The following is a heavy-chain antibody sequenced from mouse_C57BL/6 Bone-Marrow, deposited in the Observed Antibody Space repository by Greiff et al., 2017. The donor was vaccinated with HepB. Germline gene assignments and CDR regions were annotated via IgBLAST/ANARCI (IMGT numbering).Heavy chain of an antibody. V-gene: IGHV2-2*01. D-gene: IGHD1-1*01. Sequence: VKLMESGPGLVQPSQSLSITCTVSGFSLTSYGVHWVRQSPGKGLEWLGVIWSGGSTDYNAAFISRLSISKDNSKSQVFFKMNSLQADDTAIYYCARKASDYYGSSSNWYFDVWGTGTTVTVSS. CDR2: IWSGGST. CDR1: GFSLTSYG. J-gene: IGHJ1*03. CDR3: ARKASDYYGSSSNWYFDV.